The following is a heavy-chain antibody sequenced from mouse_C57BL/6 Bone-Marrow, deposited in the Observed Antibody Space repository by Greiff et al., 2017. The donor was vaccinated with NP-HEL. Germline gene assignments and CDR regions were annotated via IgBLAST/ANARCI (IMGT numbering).Heavy chain of an antibody. V-gene: IGHV1-82*01. CDR2: IYPGDGDT. CDR1: GYAFSSSW. Sequence: QVQLKESGPELVKPGASVKISCKASGYAFSSSWMNWVKQRPGKGLEWIGRIYPGDGDTNYNGKFKGKATLTADKSSSTAYMQLSSLTSEDSAVYFCARSFYDLFAYWGQGTLVTVSA. D-gene: IGHD2-4*01. J-gene: IGHJ3*01. CDR3: ARSFYDLFAY.